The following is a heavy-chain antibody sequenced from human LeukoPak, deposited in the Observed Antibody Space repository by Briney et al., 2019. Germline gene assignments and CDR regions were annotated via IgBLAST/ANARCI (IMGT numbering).Heavy chain of an antibody. D-gene: IGHD2-2*01. V-gene: IGHV1-18*01. CDR1: GYTFTSHG. J-gene: IGHJ6*02. CDR3: ARAIPEPRYCSSTSCKTPIPHHLGNDG. CDR2: ISAYNGNT. Sequence: ASVKVSCKASGYTFTSHGISWVRQAPGQGLEWMGWISAYNGNTNYAQKLQGRVTMTTDTSTSTAYMELRSLRSDDTAVYYCARAIPEPRYCSSTSCKTPIPHHLGNDGLGQGTTVTVSS.